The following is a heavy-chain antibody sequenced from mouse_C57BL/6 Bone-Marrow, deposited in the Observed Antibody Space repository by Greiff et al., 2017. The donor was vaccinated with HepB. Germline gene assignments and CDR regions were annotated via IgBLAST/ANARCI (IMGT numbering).Heavy chain of an antibody. J-gene: IGHJ4*01. CDR3: ARYYAMDY. Sequence: VQLQQSGAELVRPGTSVKVSCKASGYVFTNYLIEWVKQRPGQGLEWIGVINPGSGGTNYNEKFKGKATLTADKSSSTAYMQLSSLTSEDSAVYFCARYYAMDYWGQGTSVTVSS. CDR1: GYVFTNYL. CDR2: INPGSGGT. V-gene: IGHV1-54*01.